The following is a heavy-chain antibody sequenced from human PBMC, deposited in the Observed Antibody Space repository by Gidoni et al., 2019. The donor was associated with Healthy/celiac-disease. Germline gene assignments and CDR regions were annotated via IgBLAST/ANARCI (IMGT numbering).Heavy chain of an antibody. Sequence: QVQLQASGPGLVKPSATLSLTCTVSGGSVSRGSYYWSWIRQPPGKGLEWIGYIYYSGSTNYNPSLKSRVTISVDTSKNQFSLKLSSVTAADTAVYYCASGIAVAGDWWFDPWGQGTLVTVSS. CDR3: ASGIAVAGDWWFDP. V-gene: IGHV4-61*01. CDR2: IYYSGST. D-gene: IGHD6-19*01. CDR1: GGSVSRGSYY. J-gene: IGHJ5*02.